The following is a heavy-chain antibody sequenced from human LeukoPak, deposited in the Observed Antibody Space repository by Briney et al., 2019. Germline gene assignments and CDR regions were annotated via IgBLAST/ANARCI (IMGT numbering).Heavy chain of an antibody. D-gene: IGHD6-19*01. V-gene: IGHV4-59*01. Sequence: SETPSLTCTVSGGSISSYYWSWIRQPPGKGLEWIGYIYYSGSTNYNPSLKSRVTISVDTSKNQFSLKLSSVTAADTAVYYCARSAGYSSGLAFDYWGQGTLVTVSS. CDR3: ARSAGYSSGLAFDY. CDR2: IYYSGST. CDR1: GGSISSYY. J-gene: IGHJ4*02.